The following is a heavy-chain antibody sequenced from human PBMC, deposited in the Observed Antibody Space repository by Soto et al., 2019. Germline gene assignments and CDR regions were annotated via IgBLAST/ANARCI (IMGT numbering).Heavy chain of an antibody. Sequence: GSLRLSCVGSGFTFSSYGIHWVRQAPGKGLEWVTVIWYDGSNKYYADSVKGRFTISRDNSKNTLYLQMNSLRAEDTAVYYCARALTSRTIFGVVTPHYGMDVWGQGTTVTVSS. J-gene: IGHJ6*02. CDR3: ARALTSRTIFGVVTPHYGMDV. V-gene: IGHV3-33*08. CDR2: IWYDGSNK. D-gene: IGHD3-3*01. CDR1: GFTFSSYG.